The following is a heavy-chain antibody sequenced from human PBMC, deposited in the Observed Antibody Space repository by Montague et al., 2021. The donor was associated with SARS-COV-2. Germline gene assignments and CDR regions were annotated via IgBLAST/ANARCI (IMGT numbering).Heavy chain of an antibody. CDR1: GFTFRSYA. D-gene: IGHD5-12*01. Sequence: RLSCSAAGFTFRSYAMSWVRQAPGKGLQWVSGISGSGSAVYYTDSVKGRFTISRGNVKNSLYLELTSLRVDDTAKYYCAREEVATIPSEWGQGILVIVSS. CDR2: ISGSGSAV. CDR3: AREEVATIPSE. J-gene: IGHJ4*02. V-gene: IGHV3-21*04.